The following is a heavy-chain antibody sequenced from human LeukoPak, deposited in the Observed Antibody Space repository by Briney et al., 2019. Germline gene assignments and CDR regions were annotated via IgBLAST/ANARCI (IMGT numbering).Heavy chain of an antibody. CDR3: AKETVAAPPIDY. D-gene: IGHD6-19*01. CDR1: GFTFSSYA. Sequence: RSGGSLRLSCAASGFTFSSYAMSWVRQAPGKGLEWGSAISGSAYSTYYADSVKGRFTSSRDNSKNTLYLQMNSLRAEDTAVYYCAKETVAAPPIDYWGQGTLVTVSS. CDR2: ISGSAYST. J-gene: IGHJ4*02. V-gene: IGHV3-23*01.